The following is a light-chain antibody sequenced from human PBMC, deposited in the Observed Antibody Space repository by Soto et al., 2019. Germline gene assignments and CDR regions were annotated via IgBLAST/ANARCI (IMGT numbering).Light chain of an antibody. CDR1: SSNIGANYD. V-gene: IGLV1-40*01. CDR3: QSYDSSLSPYVV. CDR2: YTT. Sequence: QAVVTQPPSVSGAPGQRVTISCTGSSSNIGANYDVHWYQQLPGAAPKLLIYYTTSRPSGVPDRFSGSRSGTSASLAITGLQAEDEADYYCQSYDSSLSPYVVFGGGTKLTVL. J-gene: IGLJ2*01.